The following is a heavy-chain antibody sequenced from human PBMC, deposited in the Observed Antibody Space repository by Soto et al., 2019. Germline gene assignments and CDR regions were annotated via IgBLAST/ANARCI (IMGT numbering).Heavy chain of an antibody. CDR2: GRNKANSYST. Sequence: EVQLVESGGGLVQPGGSLRLSCAASGFTFSDHYMDWVRQAPGKGLEWVGRGRNKANSYSTEYAASVKGRFTISRDDSKNSVNLQMNSLKTADTAVYYRARSLLGTHYYGMDVWGQGTTVTVSS. D-gene: IGHD1-26*01. J-gene: IGHJ6*02. CDR3: ARSLLGTHYYGMDV. V-gene: IGHV3-72*01. CDR1: GFTFSDHY.